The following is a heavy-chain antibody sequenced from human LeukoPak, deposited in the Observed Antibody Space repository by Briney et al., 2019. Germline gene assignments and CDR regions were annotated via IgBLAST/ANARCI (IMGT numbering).Heavy chain of an antibody. V-gene: IGHV7-4-1*02. D-gene: IGHD4-23*01. Sequence: GASVKVSCKASGYTFTSYAMNWVRQAPGQGLEWMGCINTNTGNPTYAQGFTGRFVFSLDTSVSTAYLQISSLKAEDTAVYYCATPGPVAQYYFDYWGQGTLVTVSS. CDR1: GYTFTSYA. J-gene: IGHJ4*02. CDR3: ATPGPVAQYYFDY. CDR2: INTNTGNP.